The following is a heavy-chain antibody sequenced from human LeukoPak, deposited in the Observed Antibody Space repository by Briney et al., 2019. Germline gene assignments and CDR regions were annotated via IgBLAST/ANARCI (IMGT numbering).Heavy chain of an antibody. D-gene: IGHD4-17*01. Sequence: SGTLSLTCTVSGGSISSSSYNWGWIRQPPGKGLEWIGSIYYSGSTYYNPSLKSRVTISVDTSKNQFSLKLSSVTAADTAVYYCARHKGDYKCFDYWGQGTLVTVSS. CDR2: IYYSGST. CDR1: GGSISSSSYN. J-gene: IGHJ4*02. V-gene: IGHV4-39*01. CDR3: ARHKGDYKCFDY.